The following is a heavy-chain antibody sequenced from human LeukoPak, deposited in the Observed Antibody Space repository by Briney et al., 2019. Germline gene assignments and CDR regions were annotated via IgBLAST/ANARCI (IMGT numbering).Heavy chain of an antibody. Sequence: GGSLRLSCAASGFPFTSYGIYWVCQPDKGLQWVAYLRKDATYSNYADSVRGRFTLSRDNSKNTLDLQMSSLRVEETAVCYCACGAPTRGTLDYWGQGTLVTVSS. J-gene: IGHJ4*02. CDR3: ACGAPTRGTLDY. D-gene: IGHD4-17*01. CDR2: LRKDATYS. CDR1: GFPFTSYG. V-gene: IGHV3-30*02.